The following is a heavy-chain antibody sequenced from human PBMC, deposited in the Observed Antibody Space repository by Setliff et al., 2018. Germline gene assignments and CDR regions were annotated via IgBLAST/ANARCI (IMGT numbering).Heavy chain of an antibody. CDR3: AKDPGTGYCSGYSDH. D-gene: IGHD2-15*01. CDR1: GFTFSTYS. V-gene: IGHV3-21*01. Sequence: GGSLRLSCAASGFTFSTYSLIWVRQAPGTGLEWVSSISPSSSHIYYADSAEGRFTISRDNAKNSLYLQMNSLRAEDTAVYYCAKDPGTGYCSGYSDHWGEGTLVTVSS. CDR2: ISPSSSHI. J-gene: IGHJ4*02.